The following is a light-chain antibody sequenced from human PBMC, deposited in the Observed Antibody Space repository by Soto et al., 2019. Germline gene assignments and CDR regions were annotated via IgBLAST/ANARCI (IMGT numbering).Light chain of an antibody. CDR3: LQHKSYPRT. CDR2: SAN. J-gene: IGKJ1*01. Sequence: DIQMTQSPSDMSASVGDRVTITCRAIQDISNFLVLFQQRPGEVPKRLMYSANRLESGVPSRCSGSGSGTEFTLTISSLQPEDYATYYCLQHKSYPRTFGQGTKVDI. V-gene: IGKV1-17*03. CDR1: QDISNF.